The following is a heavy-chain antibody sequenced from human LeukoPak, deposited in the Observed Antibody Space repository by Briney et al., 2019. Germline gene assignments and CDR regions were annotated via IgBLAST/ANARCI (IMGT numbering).Heavy chain of an antibody. CDR2: IYYSGST. V-gene: IGHV4-39*07. CDR1: GGSISSSSYY. Sequence: SETLSLTCTVSGGSISSSSYYWGWIRQPPGKGLEWIGSIYYSGSTYYNPSLKSRVTISVDTSKNQFSLKLSSVTAADTAVYYCARILSYSYMYWGQGTLVTVSS. CDR3: ARILSYSYMY. D-gene: IGHD1-26*01. J-gene: IGHJ4*02.